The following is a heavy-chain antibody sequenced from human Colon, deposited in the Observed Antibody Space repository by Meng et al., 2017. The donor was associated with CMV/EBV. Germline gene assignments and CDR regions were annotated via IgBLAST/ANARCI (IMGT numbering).Heavy chain of an antibody. Sequence: SETLSLTCAVYGGSFSGYYWSWIRQPPGKGLEWIGEINHSGSTNYNPSLKSRVTISVDTSKNQFSLKLSSVTAADTAVYYCARGVPVLRFVEWLLHGMDVWGQGTTVTVSS. D-gene: IGHD3-3*01. CDR3: ARGVPVLRFVEWLLHGMDV. CDR1: GGSFSGYY. J-gene: IGHJ6*02. V-gene: IGHV4-34*01. CDR2: INHSGST.